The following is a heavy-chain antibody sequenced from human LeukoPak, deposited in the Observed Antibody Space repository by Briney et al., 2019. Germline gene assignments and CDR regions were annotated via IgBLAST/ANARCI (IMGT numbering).Heavy chain of an antibody. CDR2: INPNSGGT. D-gene: IGHD2-15*01. J-gene: IGHJ5*02. CDR3: AGGYCSGGSCYNWFDP. CDR1: GYTFTGYY. Sequence: GASVKVSCKASGYTFTGYYMHWVRQAPGQGLEWMGWINPNSGGTNYAQKFQGRVTMTRDTSISTAYMELSRLRSEDTAVYYCAGGYCSGGSCYNWFDPWGQGTLVTVSS. V-gene: IGHV1-2*02.